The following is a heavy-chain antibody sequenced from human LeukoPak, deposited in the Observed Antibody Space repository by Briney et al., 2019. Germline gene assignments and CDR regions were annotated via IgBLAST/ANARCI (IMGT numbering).Heavy chain of an antibody. J-gene: IGHJ4*02. CDR3: ARGNSGYDIDY. V-gene: IGHV4-30-4*01. CDR1: GGSISRGDYY. CDR2: IYYSGST. D-gene: IGHD5-12*01. Sequence: SETLSLTCTVSGGSISRGDYYWSWIRQPPGKGLEWIGYIYYSGSTYYNPSLKSRVTISVDTSKNQFSLKLSSVTAADTAVYYCARGNSGYDIDYWGQGTLVTVSS.